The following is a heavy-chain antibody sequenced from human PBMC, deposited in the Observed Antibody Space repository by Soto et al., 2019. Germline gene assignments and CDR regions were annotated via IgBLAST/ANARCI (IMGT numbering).Heavy chain of an antibody. CDR1: GYSFTSYW. CDR3: ARHYSTYYDFWSGYYIPHYYYYGMDV. V-gene: IGHV5-51*01. Sequence: GESLKSSCKGSGYSFTSYWIGWVRQMPGKGLEWMGIIYHGDSDTRYSPSFQGQVTISADKSISTAYLQWSSLKASDTAMYYCARHYSTYYDFWSGYYIPHYYYYGMDVWGQGTTVTVSS. J-gene: IGHJ6*02. CDR2: IYHGDSDT. D-gene: IGHD3-3*01.